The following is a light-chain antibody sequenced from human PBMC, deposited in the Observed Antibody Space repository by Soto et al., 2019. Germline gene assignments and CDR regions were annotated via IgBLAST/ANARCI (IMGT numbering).Light chain of an antibody. CDR1: QDISNY. J-gene: IGKJ1*01. Sequence: IQMTQSPSSLSASVGDRVTITCQASQDISNYLNWYQQEPGKAPKLLIHKASSLKSGVPSRFRGSGSGTDFTLTISSLHPDDFETYYCQQYNSYSPTFGQGTKVDIK. CDR2: KAS. V-gene: IGKV1-5*03. CDR3: QQYNSYSPT.